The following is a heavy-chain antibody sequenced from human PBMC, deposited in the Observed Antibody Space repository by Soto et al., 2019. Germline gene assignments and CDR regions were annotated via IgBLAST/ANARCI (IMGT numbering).Heavy chain of an antibody. D-gene: IGHD3-3*01. J-gene: IGHJ4*02. CDR2: VRSRPSNYAT. V-gene: IGHV3-73*02. CDR3: TTRGNYEFWSGYPH. CDR1: GFTFSDSG. Sequence: EVQLVESGGGLVQPGGSLKLSCAASGFTFSDSGIHWVRQASGRGLEWVGRVRSRPSNYATAYGASVKGRFTISRDDSKNTAYLQMNSLRTEDTAVYYCTTRGNYEFWSGYPHWGQGTLVTVSS.